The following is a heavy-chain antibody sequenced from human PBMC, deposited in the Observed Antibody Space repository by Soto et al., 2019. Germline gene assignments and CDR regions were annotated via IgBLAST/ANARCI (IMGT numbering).Heavy chain of an antibody. D-gene: IGHD3-9*01. CDR3: ARDRPLIYYDILTGYQNRLDY. J-gene: IGHJ4*02. V-gene: IGHV3-30-3*01. CDR1: GFTFSSYA. Sequence: GGSLRLSCAASGFTFSSYAMHWVRQAPGKGLGWVAVISYDGSNKYYADSVKGRFTISRDNSKNTLYLQMNSLRAEDTAVYYCARDRPLIYYDILTGYQNRLDYWGQGTLVTVSS. CDR2: ISYDGSNK.